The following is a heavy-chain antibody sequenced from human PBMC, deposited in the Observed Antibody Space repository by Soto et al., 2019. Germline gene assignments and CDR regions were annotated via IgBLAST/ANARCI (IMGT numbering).Heavy chain of an antibody. D-gene: IGHD6-6*01. J-gene: IGHJ4*02. Sequence: SETLSLTCSVSGVSMNNSSYYWGWIRQAPGQGLEWIGAVNSRGLTFYRTSLRNRVTMSVDTSKNEVSLKLSAVTAADTSVFYCAGHLIMTPIEARPWKFDYWGQGIPVTVSS. CDR3: AGHLIMTPIEARPWKFDY. CDR2: VNSRGLT. V-gene: IGHV4-39*01. CDR1: GVSMNNSSYY.